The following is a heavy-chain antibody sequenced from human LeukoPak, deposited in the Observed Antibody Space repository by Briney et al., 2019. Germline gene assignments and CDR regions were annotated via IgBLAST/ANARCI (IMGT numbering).Heavy chain of an antibody. V-gene: IGHV3-21*04. CDR2: ITSSSSHI. CDR1: GFTFSDYS. CDR3: ARRSRTYFDY. J-gene: IGHJ4*02. Sequence: GGSLRLSCAASGFTFSDYSMNWVRQAPGKGLEWVSSITSSSSHIFHADSVKGRFTVSRDNSKNSLYLQMNSLRVEDTAEYYCARRSRTYFDYWGQGTLVTVSS.